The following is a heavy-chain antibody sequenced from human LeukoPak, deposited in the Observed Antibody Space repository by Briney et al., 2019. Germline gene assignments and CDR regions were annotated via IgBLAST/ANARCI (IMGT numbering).Heavy chain of an antibody. Sequence: GGSLRLSCAASGFTFSSYEMNWVRQAPGKGLEWVSYISSSGSTKYYADSVKGRFTISRDNAKNSLYLQMNSLRAEDTAVYYCARDRSGSYDVLDYWGQGTLVTVPS. CDR1: GFTFSSYE. CDR3: ARDRSGSYDVLDY. J-gene: IGHJ4*02. V-gene: IGHV3-48*03. D-gene: IGHD1-26*01. CDR2: ISSSGSTK.